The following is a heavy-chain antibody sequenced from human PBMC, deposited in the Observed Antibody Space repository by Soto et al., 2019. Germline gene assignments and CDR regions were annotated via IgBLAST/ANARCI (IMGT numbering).Heavy chain of an antibody. CDR2: IWYDGSNK. Sequence: QVQLVESGGGVVQPGRSLRLSCAASGFTFSSYGMHWVRQAPGKGLEWVAVIWYDGSNKYYADSVKGRFTISRDNSKNTLYLQMNSRRAEDTAVYYCAGTLRYFDWLPLDYWGQGTLVTVSS. CDR3: AGTLRYFDWLPLDY. D-gene: IGHD3-9*01. CDR1: GFTFSSYG. J-gene: IGHJ4*02. V-gene: IGHV3-33*01.